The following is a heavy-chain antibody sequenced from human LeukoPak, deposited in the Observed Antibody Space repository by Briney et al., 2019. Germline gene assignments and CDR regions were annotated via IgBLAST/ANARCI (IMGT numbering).Heavy chain of an antibody. CDR3: VSRPYNRRNTYHGVFNY. V-gene: IGHV4-31*03. Sequence: SETLSLTCTVSGVSIGSAGYFWTWIRQHPGKGLEWIGYTSYSGSISYNPALESRVAISLDTSKNQFSLKLSSVTAADTAMYYCVSRPYNRRNTYHGVFNYWGQGALVTVSS. J-gene: IGHJ4*02. CDR1: GVSIGSAGYF. CDR2: TSYSGSI. D-gene: IGHD1/OR15-1a*01.